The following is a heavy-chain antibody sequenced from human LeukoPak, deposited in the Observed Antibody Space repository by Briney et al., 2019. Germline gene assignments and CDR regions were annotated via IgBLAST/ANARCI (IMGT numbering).Heavy chain of an antibody. CDR2: ISSSSSYI. CDR1: GFTFSSYS. V-gene: IGHV3-21*04. D-gene: IGHD6-13*01. Sequence: GGSLRLSCAASGFTFSSYSMNWVRQAPGKGLEWVSSISSSSSYIYYADSVKGRFTISRDNAKNSLYLQMNSLRAEDTALYYCARIRRGSSSWYYFDSWGQGTLVTVSS. J-gene: IGHJ4*02. CDR3: ARIRRGSSSWYYFDS.